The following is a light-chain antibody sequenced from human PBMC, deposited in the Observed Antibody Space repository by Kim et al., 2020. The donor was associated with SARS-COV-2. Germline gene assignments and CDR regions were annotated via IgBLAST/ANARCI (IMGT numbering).Light chain of an antibody. CDR3: QQYTKWPL. CDR2: AAS. CDR1: QSVTSN. V-gene: IGKV3-15*01. J-gene: IGKJ3*01. Sequence: EIVMTQSPATLSVSPEETATLSCSASQSVTSNLVWYQQKAGQAPRLLIYAASTRATGIPARFSGAGSGTEFTLTISSLQPEDFAIYYCQQYTKWPLFGPGTKVDIK.